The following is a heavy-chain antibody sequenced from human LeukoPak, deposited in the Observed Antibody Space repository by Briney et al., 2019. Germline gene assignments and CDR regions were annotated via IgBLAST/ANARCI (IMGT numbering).Heavy chain of an antibody. CDR1: GFIFSNYS. CDR2: ITSSSNYI. CDR3: ARVATTLPYYYYYMDV. Sequence: GGSLRLSCAASGFIFSNYSVNWVRQAPGKGLEWVSSITSSSNYIYYADSVKGRFTISRDNAKSSLYLQMNSLRVEDTAVYYCARVATTLPYYYYYMDVWGKGTSVTVSS. D-gene: IGHD1-26*01. J-gene: IGHJ6*03. V-gene: IGHV3-21*01.